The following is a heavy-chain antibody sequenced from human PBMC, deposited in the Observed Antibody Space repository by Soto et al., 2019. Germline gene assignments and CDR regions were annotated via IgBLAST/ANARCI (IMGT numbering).Heavy chain of an antibody. CDR1: GYTLTELS. V-gene: IGHV1-24*01. CDR3: ATLSWVVPAANYYYYMDV. J-gene: IGHJ6*03. CDR2: FDPEDGET. D-gene: IGHD2-2*01. Sequence: ASVKVSCKVSGYTLTELSMHWVRQAPGKGLEWMGGFDPEDGETIYAQKFQGRVTMTEDTSTDTAYMELSSLRSEDTAVYYCATLSWVVPAANYYYYMDVWGKGTTVTVSS.